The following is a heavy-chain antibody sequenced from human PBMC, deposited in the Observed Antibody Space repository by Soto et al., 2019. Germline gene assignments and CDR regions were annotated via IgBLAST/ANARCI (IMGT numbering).Heavy chain of an antibody. D-gene: IGHD2-8*01. V-gene: IGHV1-69*06. CDR2: IIPVVGTT. J-gene: IGHJ4*02. CDR1: GDTFTTNS. Sequence: QVQLVQSGAEVKKPGSSVKVSCKASGDTFTTNSLNWVRQAPGQGLEWMGGIIPVVGTTKYAQKYQDRVTITGDKSTTTAYMELSSLRSDDTAVYYCARGLLYATTYFDYWGQRTPVTVSS. CDR3: ARGLLYATTYFDY.